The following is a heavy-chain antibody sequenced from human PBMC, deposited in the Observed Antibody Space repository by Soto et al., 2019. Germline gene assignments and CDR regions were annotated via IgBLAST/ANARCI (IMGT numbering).Heavy chain of an antibody. Sequence: GGSLRLSCAASGFTFSSYGMHWVRQAPGKGLEWVAVIWYDGSNKYYADSVKGRFTISRDNSKNTLYLQMNSPRAEDTAVYYCAREGQRSGSYNYYYYYGMDVWGQGTTVTVSS. V-gene: IGHV3-33*01. CDR2: IWYDGSNK. J-gene: IGHJ6*02. D-gene: IGHD3-10*01. CDR1: GFTFSSYG. CDR3: AREGQRSGSYNYYYYYGMDV.